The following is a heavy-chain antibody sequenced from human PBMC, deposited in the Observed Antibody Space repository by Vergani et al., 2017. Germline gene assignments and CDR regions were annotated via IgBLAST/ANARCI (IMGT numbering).Heavy chain of an antibody. CDR2: MNPNSGNT. CDR3: ARWMAYYYYGMDV. D-gene: IGHD5-24*01. J-gene: IGHJ6*02. CDR1: GYTFTSYD. Sequence: QIPLVQSAGEMKNPGASVKVSCKASGYTFTSYDINWVRQATGQGLEWMGWMNPNSGNTGYAQKFQGRVTMTRDTSTSTVYMELSSLRSEDTAVYYCARWMAYYYYGMDVWGQGTTVTVSS. V-gene: IGHV1-8*02.